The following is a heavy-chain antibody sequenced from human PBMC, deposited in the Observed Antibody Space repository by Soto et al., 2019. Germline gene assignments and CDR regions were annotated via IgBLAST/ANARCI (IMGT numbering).Heavy chain of an antibody. D-gene: IGHD6-6*01. Sequence: GASVKVSCKASGGTFSSYAISWVRQAPGQGLEWMGGIIPIFGTANYAQKFQGRVTITADKSTSTAYMELSSLRSEDTAVYYCARGSSPKYYFDYWGQGTLVTVSS. CDR1: GGTFSSYA. CDR3: ARGSSPKYYFDY. CDR2: IIPIFGTA. J-gene: IGHJ4*02. V-gene: IGHV1-69*06.